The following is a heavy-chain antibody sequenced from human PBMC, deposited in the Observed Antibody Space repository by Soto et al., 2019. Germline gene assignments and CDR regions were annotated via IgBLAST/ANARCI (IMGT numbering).Heavy chain of an antibody. CDR3: KRGPRSNSNGKGAF. CDR2: INDDGSST. D-gene: IGHD1-1*01. J-gene: IGHJ4*02. CDR1: VFTFIMYC. Sequence: WLSXRLSCAASVFTFIMYCIHWVRQVPGKGPEWVSRINDDGSSTNYADSVKGRFTISRDNAKNTLYLQMNDLRAEDTAVYYCKRGPRSNSNGKGAFWGQGTLVTVSS. V-gene: IGHV3-74*01.